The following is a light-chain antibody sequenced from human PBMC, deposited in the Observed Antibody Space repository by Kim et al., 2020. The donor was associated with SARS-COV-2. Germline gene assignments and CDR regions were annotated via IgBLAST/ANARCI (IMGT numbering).Light chain of an antibody. CDR2: KTN. Sequence: GQTILITCSGATSNIGSNTVNWYQQVPGTAPKHLISKTNQWPSGVPDRFSGSKSGTSASLAISGLQSEDEADYFCATWDDSLDGPVFGGGTKVTVL. CDR3: ATWDDSLDGPV. J-gene: IGLJ3*02. CDR1: TSNIGSNT. V-gene: IGLV1-44*01.